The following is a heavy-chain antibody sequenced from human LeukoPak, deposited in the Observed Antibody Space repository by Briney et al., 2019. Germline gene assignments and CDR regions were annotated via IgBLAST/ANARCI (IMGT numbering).Heavy chain of an antibody. J-gene: IGHJ4*02. CDR1: GYTFNKHG. V-gene: IGHV1-18*04. Sequence: ASVKVSCKASGYTFNKHGITWVRQAPGQGREWKGWISAYNGDTKYGQKFQGRVTLLTDTSASTAYMELRSLRSDDTAVYYCARDPSNTSGWSPYFDYWGQGALVTVSS. CDR2: ISAYNGDT. D-gene: IGHD6-19*01. CDR3: ARDPSNTSGWSPYFDY.